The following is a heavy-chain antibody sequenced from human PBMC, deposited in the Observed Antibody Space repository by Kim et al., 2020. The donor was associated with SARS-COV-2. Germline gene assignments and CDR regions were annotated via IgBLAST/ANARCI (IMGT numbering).Heavy chain of an antibody. J-gene: IGHJ4*02. D-gene: IGHD6-25*01. CDR2: IFYNGDT. CDR3: AGGDGYTPDFAF. V-gene: IGHV4-31*03. CDR1: GVTITSGSYY. Sequence: SETLSLTCSVSGVTITSGSYYWSWIRHHPDQGLEWIGYIFYNGDTYYNPSLKSRSFISIDTSQSQFSLELSSVTAADTAVYFCAGGDGYTPDFAFWGQEILVTVSS.